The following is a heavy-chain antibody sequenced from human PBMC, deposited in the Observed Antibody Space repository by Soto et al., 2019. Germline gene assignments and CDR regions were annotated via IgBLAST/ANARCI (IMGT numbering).Heavy chain of an antibody. J-gene: IGHJ5*02. CDR1: GYTFTSYG. V-gene: IGHV1-18*01. Sequence: ASVKVSCKASGYTFTSYGISWVRQAPGQGLEWMGWISAYNGNTNYAQKLQGRVTMTTDTSTSTAYMELRSLRSDDTAVYYCARDGVVATEGTPVDPWGQGTLITVSS. CDR2: ISAYNGNT. D-gene: IGHD2-21*01. CDR3: ARDGVVATEGTPVDP.